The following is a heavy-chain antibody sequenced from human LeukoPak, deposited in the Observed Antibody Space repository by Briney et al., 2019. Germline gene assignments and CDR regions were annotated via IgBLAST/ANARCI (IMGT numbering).Heavy chain of an antibody. CDR2: IWYDGSKE. V-gene: IGHV3-33*01. CDR1: GFTFSSCG. CDR3: ARDRCSGGSCDSGAEYFQH. Sequence: GGSLRPYCAASGFTFSSCGMHWVRQVPGKGLEWVAVIWYDGSKEYYADSVKGRFTISRDNSKNTLYLQMNSLRAEDTAVYYCARDRCSGGSCDSGAEYFQHWGQGTLVTVSS. J-gene: IGHJ1*01. D-gene: IGHD2-15*01.